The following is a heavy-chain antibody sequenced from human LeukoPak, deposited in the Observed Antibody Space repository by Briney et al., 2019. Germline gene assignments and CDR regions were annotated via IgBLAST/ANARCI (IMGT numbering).Heavy chain of an antibody. CDR2: IYSGGST. CDR1: GFTVSSNY. Sequence: PGGSLRLSCAASGFTVSSNYMSWVRQAPGKGLEWVSVIYSGGSTYYADSVKGRSTISRDNSKNTLYLQMNSLRAEDTAVYYCARDSLLYSSSSGDYWGQGTLVTVSS. D-gene: IGHD6-6*01. J-gene: IGHJ4*02. CDR3: ARDSLLYSSSSGDY. V-gene: IGHV3-53*05.